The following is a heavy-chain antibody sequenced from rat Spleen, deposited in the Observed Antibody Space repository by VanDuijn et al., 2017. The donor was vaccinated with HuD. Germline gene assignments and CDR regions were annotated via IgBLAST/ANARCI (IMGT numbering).Heavy chain of an antibody. V-gene: IGHV2-43*01. CDR2: IWAGGST. J-gene: IGHJ3*01. CDR3: ARDAYYSSSPPAY. D-gene: IGHD1-2*01. CDR1: GFSLTNFH. Sequence: QVQLKESGPGLVQPSQTLSLTCTVSGFSLTNFHVTWVRQPPGKGLEWVGVIWAGGSTAYNSLLKSRLSISKDTSKSQVFLKMNSFQTEDTATFYCARDAYYSSSPPAYWGQGTLVTVSS.